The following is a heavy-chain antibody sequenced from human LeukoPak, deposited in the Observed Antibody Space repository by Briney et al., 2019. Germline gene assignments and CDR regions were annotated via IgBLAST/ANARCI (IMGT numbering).Heavy chain of an antibody. J-gene: IGHJ4*02. CDR3: ATNLNYDREFDY. CDR2: IKQDGSEE. CDR1: GFTFSSYW. V-gene: IGHV3-7*02. D-gene: IGHD3-22*01. Sequence: GGSLRLSCAASGFTFSSYWMSWVRQAPGKGLEWVANIKQDGSEEYYVDSVKGRFTISRDNAKNSLYLQMNSLRAEDTAVYYCATNLNYDREFDYWGQGTLVTVSS.